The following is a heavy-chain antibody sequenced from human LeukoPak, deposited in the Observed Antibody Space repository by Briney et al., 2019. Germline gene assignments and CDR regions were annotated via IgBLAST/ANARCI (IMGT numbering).Heavy chain of an antibody. D-gene: IGHD3-22*01. CDR3: ARDRGYYYDSSGYTPGDY. Sequence: GESLKISCKGSGYSFTSYGISWVRQAPGQGLEWMAWISAYNGNTNYAQHLQGRVTVTTDTSTSTAYMELTSLRSDDTAIYYCARDRGYYYDSSGYTPGDYWGQGTLVTVSS. CDR2: ISAYNGNT. CDR1: GYSFTSYG. V-gene: IGHV1-18*01. J-gene: IGHJ4*02.